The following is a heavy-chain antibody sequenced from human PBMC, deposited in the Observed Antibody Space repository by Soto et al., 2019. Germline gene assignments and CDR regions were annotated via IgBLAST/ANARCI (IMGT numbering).Heavy chain of an antibody. V-gene: IGHV3-53*01. CDR1: GFTVSSNY. CDR3: GRETGRYCSSTSCRGTRYYYYGMAV. CDR2: IYSGGST. J-gene: IGHJ6*02. Sequence: PGGSLRLSCAASGFTVSSNYMSWVRQAPGKGLEWVSVIYSGGSTYYADSVKGRFTISRDNSKNTLYLQMNSLRAEDTAVYYCGRETGRYCSSTSCRGTRYYYYGMAVWGQGTTVTVSS. D-gene: IGHD2-2*01.